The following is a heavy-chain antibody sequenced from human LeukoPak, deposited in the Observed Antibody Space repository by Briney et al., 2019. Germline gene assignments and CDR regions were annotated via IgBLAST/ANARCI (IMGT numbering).Heavy chain of an antibody. CDR3: ARARVRGVSFFAY. J-gene: IGHJ4*02. CDR2: ISYNGSNE. D-gene: IGHD2-21*01. CDR1: GFTFSTYA. Sequence: GGSLRLSCEASGFTFSTYAMHWVRQAPGKGLEWVSEISYNGSNEYYADSVKGRFTISRGKSKNTLYLQMNSLTAEDSAVYYCARARVRGVSFFAYWGQGTLVTVSS. V-gene: IGHV3-30*01.